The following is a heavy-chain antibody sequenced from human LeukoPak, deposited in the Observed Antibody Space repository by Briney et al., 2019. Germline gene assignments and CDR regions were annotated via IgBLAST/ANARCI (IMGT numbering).Heavy chain of an antibody. J-gene: IGHJ4*02. Sequence: PSETLSLTCTVSGGSISSYYWSWIRQPAGKGLEWIGRIYTSGSTNYNPSLKSRVTMSVDTSKNQFSLKLSSVTAADTAVYYCAREDCSGGSCQTDYWGQGTLVTVSS. D-gene: IGHD2-15*01. V-gene: IGHV4-4*07. CDR2: IYTSGST. CDR3: AREDCSGGSCQTDY. CDR1: GGSISSYY.